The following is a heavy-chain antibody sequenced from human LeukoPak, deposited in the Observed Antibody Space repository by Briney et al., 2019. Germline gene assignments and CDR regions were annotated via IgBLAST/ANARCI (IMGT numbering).Heavy chain of an antibody. J-gene: IGHJ5*02. CDR1: GGSISSFY. D-gene: IGHD3-10*01. CDR3: ARHGSVRSPLGP. Sequence: SETLSLTCTVSGGSISSFYWIWIRQPPGKGLEWIGYIYATGSTNYNPSLKSRVTISVDTSKNQFSLNLRSVTAADTAVYYCARHGSVRSPLGPWGQGTLVTVSS. V-gene: IGHV4-4*09. CDR2: IYATGST.